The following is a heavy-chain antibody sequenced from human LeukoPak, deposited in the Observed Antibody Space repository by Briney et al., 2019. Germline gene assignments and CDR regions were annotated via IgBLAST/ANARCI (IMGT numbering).Heavy chain of an antibody. CDR2: IYRDGDT. Sequence: GGSLRLSCAASGFTVSSSYMSWVRQAPGKGLEWVSVIYRDGDTYYPESVKGRFTISRDNSKNTLYLQMNSLRAEDTAVYYCARGLILGLLGYCSGTSCYSFDYWGQGTLVTVSS. J-gene: IGHJ4*02. V-gene: IGHV3-53*05. CDR1: GFTVSSSY. D-gene: IGHD2-2*01. CDR3: ARGLILGLLGYCSGTSCYSFDY.